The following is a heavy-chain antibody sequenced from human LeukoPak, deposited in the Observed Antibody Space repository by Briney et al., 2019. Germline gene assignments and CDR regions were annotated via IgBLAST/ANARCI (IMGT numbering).Heavy chain of an antibody. D-gene: IGHD6-6*01. J-gene: IGHJ4*02. Sequence: RGGSLRLSCAPSGYTFSIYSVSCVREALGKGLGCVSSISSSSSYIYYADSGKGRFTISRDNDKNSLYLQMNSMRAEDTAVYYCARDRGIAARPTGVFDYWGQGTLVTVSS. CDR3: ARDRGIAARPTGVFDY. V-gene: IGHV3-21*01. CDR2: ISSSSSYI. CDR1: GYTFSIYS.